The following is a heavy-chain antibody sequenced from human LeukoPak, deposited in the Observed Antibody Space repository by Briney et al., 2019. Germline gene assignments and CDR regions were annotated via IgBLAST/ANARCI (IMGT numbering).Heavy chain of an antibody. CDR3: ARDGWDGFDY. Sequence: SETLSLTCTVSGGSVKSNNYYWGWIRQSPGKGLEWIGSIYYSGNTYYSPSLKSRVTISADTSKNQFSLKLSSVTAADTAVYYCARDGWDGFDYWGQGTLVTVSS. J-gene: IGHJ4*02. V-gene: IGHV4-39*07. D-gene: IGHD1-26*01. CDR2: IYYSGNT. CDR1: GGSVKSNNYY.